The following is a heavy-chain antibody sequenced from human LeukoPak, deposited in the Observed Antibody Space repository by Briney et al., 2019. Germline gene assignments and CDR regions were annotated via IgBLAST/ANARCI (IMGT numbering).Heavy chain of an antibody. CDR2: ISSSSSTI. J-gene: IGHJ4*02. D-gene: IGHD3-10*01. Sequence: GGSLRLSCAASGFTFSSYSMNWVRQAPGKGLEWVSYISSSSSTIYYADSVKGRFTISRDNAKNSLYLQMNSLSAEDTAVYYCARVSFGELLYAVDYWGQGTLVTVSS. V-gene: IGHV3-48*01. CDR3: ARVSFGELLYAVDY. CDR1: GFTFSSYS.